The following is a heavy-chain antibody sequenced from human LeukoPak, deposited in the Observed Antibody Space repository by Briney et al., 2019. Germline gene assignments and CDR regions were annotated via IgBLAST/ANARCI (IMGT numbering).Heavy chain of an antibody. J-gene: IGHJ6*03. CDR3: TRDRDYYDSSGYYGRHYYYMDV. D-gene: IGHD3-22*01. CDR2: IRSKAYGGTT. Sequence: GGSLRLSCTASGFTFGDYAMSWFRQAPGKGLEWVGFIRSKAYGGTTEYAASVNGRFTISRDDSKGIAYLQMNSLKTEDTAVYYCTRDRDYYDSSGYYGRHYYYMDVWGKGTTVTVSS. V-gene: IGHV3-49*03. CDR1: GFTFGDYA.